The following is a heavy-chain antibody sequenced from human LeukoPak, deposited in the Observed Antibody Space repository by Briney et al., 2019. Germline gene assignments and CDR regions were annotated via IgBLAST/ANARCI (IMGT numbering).Heavy chain of an antibody. Sequence: SETLSLTCTVSGGSISSYYWSWIRQPAGKGLEWIGRIYTSGSTNYNPSLKSRVTMSVDTSKNRFSLKLSFVTAADTAVYYCARDEFDASSGWFDPWGQGTLVTVSS. CDR1: GGSISSYY. V-gene: IGHV4-4*07. D-gene: IGHD3-16*01. CDR3: ARDEFDASSGWFDP. CDR2: IYTSGST. J-gene: IGHJ5*02.